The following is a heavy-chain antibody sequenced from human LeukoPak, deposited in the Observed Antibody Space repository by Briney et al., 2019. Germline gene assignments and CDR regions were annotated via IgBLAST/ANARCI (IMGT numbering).Heavy chain of an antibody. Sequence: SETLSLTCTVSGGSMSSYYWSFIRQSAGTGLEWLGRIHTSGTTWYNPSLKSRVTLSVDASKNQFSLGLTSVTAADTAVYYCARGDYYAGGWRNWFDPWGHGTLVTVSS. CDR1: GGSMSSYY. V-gene: IGHV4-4*07. D-gene: IGHD4-23*01. CDR3: ARGDYYAGGWRNWFDP. J-gene: IGHJ5*02. CDR2: IHTSGTT.